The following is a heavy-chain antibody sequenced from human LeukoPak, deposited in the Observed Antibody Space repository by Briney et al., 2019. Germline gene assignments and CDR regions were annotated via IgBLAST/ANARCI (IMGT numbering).Heavy chain of an antibody. CDR3: TWSHFYGSGVDP. CDR1: GGSNSTIPLY. J-gene: IGHJ5*02. D-gene: IGHD3-10*01. V-gene: IGHV4-39*01. CDR2: IFDTGST. Sequence: SETLSLTCTVSGGSNSTIPLYWGWIRQPPGKGLEWIGSIFDTGSTYDNPSLKSRVTISVDTSRNQFSLKLTSVTAADTAVYYCTWSHFYGSGVDPWGQGTLVTVSS.